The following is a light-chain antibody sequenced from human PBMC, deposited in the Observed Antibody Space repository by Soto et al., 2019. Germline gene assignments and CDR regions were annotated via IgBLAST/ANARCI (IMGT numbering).Light chain of an antibody. CDR1: QSISSY. Sequence: DIQMTQSPSSLSASVGDRVTITCRASQSISSYLNWYQQKPGKAPKLLIYAASSLQSGVPSRFSGSGSGTDFTLTISSLNPEDFATYYFQQINSTPRTFGKGPRWKSN. J-gene: IGKJ1*01. CDR3: QQINSTPRT. V-gene: IGKV1-39*01. CDR2: AAS.